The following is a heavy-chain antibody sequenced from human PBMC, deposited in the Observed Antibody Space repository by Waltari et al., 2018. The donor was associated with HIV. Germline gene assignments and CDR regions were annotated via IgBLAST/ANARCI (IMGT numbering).Heavy chain of an antibody. CDR2: IYYSGST. Sequence: QVQLQESGPGLVKPSQTLSLTCTVSGGSISSGGYYWSWIRQHPGKGLEWIGYIYYSGSTYYNPALKSRVTISVDTSKNQFSLKLSSVTAADTAVYYCARVERATVTRGIDYWGQGTLVTVSS. CDR3: ARVERATVTRGIDY. V-gene: IGHV4-31*03. CDR1: GGSISSGGYY. J-gene: IGHJ4*02. D-gene: IGHD4-4*01.